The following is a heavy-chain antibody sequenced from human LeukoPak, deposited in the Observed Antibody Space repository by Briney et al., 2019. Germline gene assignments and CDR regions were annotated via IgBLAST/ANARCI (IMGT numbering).Heavy chain of an antibody. D-gene: IGHD6-6*01. CDR3: ASLGGVAARPGPYYFDY. J-gene: IGHJ4*02. V-gene: IGHV1-69*06. CDR1: GGTFSSYA. Sequence: ASVKVSCKASGGTFSSYAISWVRQAPGQGLEWMGGIIPIFGTANYAQKFQGGVTITADKSTSTAYMELSSLRSEDTAVYYCASLGGVAARPGPYYFDYWGQGTLVTVSS. CDR2: IIPIFGTA.